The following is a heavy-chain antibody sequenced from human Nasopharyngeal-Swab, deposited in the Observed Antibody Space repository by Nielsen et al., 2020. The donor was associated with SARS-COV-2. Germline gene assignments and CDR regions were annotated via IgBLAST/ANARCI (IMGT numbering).Heavy chain of an antibody. CDR2: IYYNGNT. CDR3: VRSSSWYYFDY. Sequence: WIRQPPGKGLEWIGSIYYNGNTYQNPSLKSRLTISVDKSKNQFSLQLSSVTAADTAVYYCVRSSSWYYFDYWAQGTQATVSS. J-gene: IGHJ4*02. D-gene: IGHD6-13*01. V-gene: IGHV4-39*01.